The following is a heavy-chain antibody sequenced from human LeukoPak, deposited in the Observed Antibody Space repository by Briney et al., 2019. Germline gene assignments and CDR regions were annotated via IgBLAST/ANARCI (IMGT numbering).Heavy chain of an antibody. V-gene: IGHV3-74*01. CDR1: GFTFRNHW. CDR2: IDNDGSDT. D-gene: IGHD1-26*01. CDR3: VRDPPELGLDY. J-gene: IGHJ4*02. Sequence: GGSLRLSCAASGFTFRNHWMHWVRQAPGKGLVWVARIDNDGSDTSYADSVKGRFTISRDNAQNALYLQMNSLRAEDTAVYYCVRDPPELGLDYWGQGSLVTVSS.